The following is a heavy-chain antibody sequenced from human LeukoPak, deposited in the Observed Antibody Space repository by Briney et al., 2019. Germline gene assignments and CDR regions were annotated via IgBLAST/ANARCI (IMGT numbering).Heavy chain of an antibody. J-gene: IGHJ4*02. CDR3: ARLQQRDSRDY. V-gene: IGHV3-7*02. Sequence: HPGGSLRLSCAIAGFTFSNYWMSWVRQAPGKGLEWVANIKEDGSKKYFVDSVKGRFTFSRDNAKTSLYLQMDNLRAEDTAMYYCARLQQRDSRDYGGQGTLVTVSS. D-gene: IGHD3-22*01. CDR2: IKEDGSKK. CDR1: GFTFSNYW.